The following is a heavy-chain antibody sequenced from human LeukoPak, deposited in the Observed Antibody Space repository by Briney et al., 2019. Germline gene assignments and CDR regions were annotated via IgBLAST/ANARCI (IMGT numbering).Heavy chain of an antibody. J-gene: IGHJ6*02. Sequence: GGSLRLSCAASGFTFSSYGMHWVRQAPGKGLEWVAVISYDGSNKYYADSVKGRFTISRDNSKNTLYLQMNSLRAEDTAVYYCAKDLGGDQSYYYYGMDVWGQGTTVTVSS. CDR2: ISYDGSNK. D-gene: IGHD2-21*02. V-gene: IGHV3-30*18. CDR3: AKDLGGDQSYYYYGMDV. CDR1: GFTFSSYG.